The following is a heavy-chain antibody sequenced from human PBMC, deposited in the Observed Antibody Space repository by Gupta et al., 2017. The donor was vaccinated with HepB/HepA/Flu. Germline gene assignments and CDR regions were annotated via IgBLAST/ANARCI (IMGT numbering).Heavy chain of an antibody. CDR3: AKDVVYAGYSIGRGYFDS. D-gene: IGHD2-15*01. CDR1: GSTLDMVA. V-gene: IGHV3-9*01. CDR2: INWDGGNI. Sequence: EVQLVESGGGLVRPGRSLTLSCAASGSTLDMVAVHWVRQAPGKGLEWISGINWDGGNIDYADSVQGRFTISRDNAKNSVYLEMNSLTSEDTALYFCAKDVVYAGYSIGRGYFDSWGQGVLVTVSS. J-gene: IGHJ4*02.